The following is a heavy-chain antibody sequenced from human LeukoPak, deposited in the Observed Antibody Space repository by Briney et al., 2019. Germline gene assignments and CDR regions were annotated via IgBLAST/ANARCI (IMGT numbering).Heavy chain of an antibody. J-gene: IGHJ5*02. Sequence: PSETLSLTCTVSGDSIRTYYWSWIRQPPGKGLEWIGYIYYSGTTNYNPSLKSRVIISLDTSKSQFSLKLNSVTAADTAVYYCARLGTHGDYLNPWGQGTLVTVSS. V-gene: IGHV4-59*08. D-gene: IGHD4-17*01. CDR2: IYYSGTT. CDR1: GDSIRTYY. CDR3: ARLGTHGDYLNP.